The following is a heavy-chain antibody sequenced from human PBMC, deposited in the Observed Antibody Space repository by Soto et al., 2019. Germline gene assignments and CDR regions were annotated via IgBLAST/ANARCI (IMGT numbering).Heavy chain of an antibody. V-gene: IGHV3-21*01. CDR2: ISSRSDI. Sequence: AGGSLRLSCVGSVFTFSTYSINWFRQAPGKGLEWVSSISSRSDIYYADSVKGRFTISRDNAKNSVSLQMNSLRAEDTAVYYCAREYTAWPLAYGLDVWGQGTTVTVSS. D-gene: IGHD2-2*02. J-gene: IGHJ6*02. CDR1: VFTFSTYS. CDR3: AREYTAWPLAYGLDV.